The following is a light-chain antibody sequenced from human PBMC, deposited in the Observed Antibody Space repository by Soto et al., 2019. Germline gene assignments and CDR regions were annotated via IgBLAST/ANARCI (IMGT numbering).Light chain of an antibody. CDR1: QSVTRSS. CDR3: HQYGSSPWT. V-gene: IGKV3-20*01. J-gene: IGKJ1*01. Sequence: EIVVTQSPGTLSLSPGERATLSCRASQSVTRSSLAWYQQKPGQAPRLLIYDASSRTTGIPDRFSGSGSGTHFTLDISRLEPEDFAMYYCHQYGSSPWTFGQGTKVEIK. CDR2: DAS.